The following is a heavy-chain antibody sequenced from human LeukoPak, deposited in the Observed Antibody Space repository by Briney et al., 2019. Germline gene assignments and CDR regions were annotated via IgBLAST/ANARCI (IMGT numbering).Heavy chain of an antibody. D-gene: IGHD3-10*01. Sequence: ASVKVSCKASGYTFTSYAMHWVRQAPGQRLEWMGWINAGNGNTNYAQKLQGRVTMTTDTSTSTAYMELRSLRSDDTAVYYCARDRFGELLGWGQGTLVTVSS. V-gene: IGHV1-3*01. CDR1: GYTFTSYA. CDR2: INAGNGNT. J-gene: IGHJ4*02. CDR3: ARDRFGELLG.